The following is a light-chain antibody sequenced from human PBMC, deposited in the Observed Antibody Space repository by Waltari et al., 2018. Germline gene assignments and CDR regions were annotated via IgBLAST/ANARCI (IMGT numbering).Light chain of an antibody. V-gene: IGLV2-14*01. J-gene: IGLJ2*01. CDR1: SSDVGGYNY. CDR3: SSYTSSGSLA. Sequence: QSALTQPASVSGSPGQSITISCTGSSSDVGGYNYVSWYQQYRGTAPKLMIYAVSNRPSGISARFSGSKACNTASLTISGLRAEDEADYYCSSYTSSGSLAFGGGTKVTVL. CDR2: AVS.